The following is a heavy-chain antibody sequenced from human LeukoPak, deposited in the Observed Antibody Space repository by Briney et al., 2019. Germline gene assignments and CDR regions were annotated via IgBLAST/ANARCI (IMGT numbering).Heavy chain of an antibody. J-gene: IGHJ4*02. CDR3: ARDGWYNNGDDLDY. CDR1: GFTFSSYW. D-gene: IGHD6-19*01. Sequence: GGSLRLSCAASGFTFSSYWMHWVRQAPGKGPVWVSRIKKDGSSTNYADSVKGRFTISRDNAKNTLYLQMNSLKVEDTAVYYCARDGWYNNGDDLDYWGQGTLVTVSS. CDR2: IKKDGSST. V-gene: IGHV3-74*01.